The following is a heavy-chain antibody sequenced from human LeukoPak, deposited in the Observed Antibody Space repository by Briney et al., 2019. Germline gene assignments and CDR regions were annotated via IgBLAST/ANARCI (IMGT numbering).Heavy chain of an antibody. CDR1: GFTFSRYA. CDR3: AKDMAYDFWSGPDY. D-gene: IGHD3-3*01. CDR2: ISWNSGSI. V-gene: IGHV3-9*01. J-gene: IGHJ4*02. Sequence: GGSLRLSCAASGFTFSRYAMSWVRQAPGKGLEWVSGISWNSGSIGYADSVKGRFTISRDNAKNSLYLQMNSLRAEDTALYYCAKDMAYDFWSGPDYWGQGTLVTVSS.